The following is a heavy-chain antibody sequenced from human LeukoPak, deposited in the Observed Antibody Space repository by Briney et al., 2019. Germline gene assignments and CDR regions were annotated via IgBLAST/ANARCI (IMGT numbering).Heavy chain of an antibody. CDR3: AKDSLAAAGHDAFDI. CDR2: ISYDGSNK. D-gene: IGHD6-13*01. J-gene: IGHJ3*02. Sequence: GGSLRLSCAASGFTFSSYAMHWVRQAPGKGLEWVAVISYDGSNKYYADSVKGRFTISRDNSKNTLYLQMNSLRAEDTAVYYCAKDSLAAAGHDAFDIWGQGTMVTVSS. V-gene: IGHV3-30-3*01. CDR1: GFTFSSYA.